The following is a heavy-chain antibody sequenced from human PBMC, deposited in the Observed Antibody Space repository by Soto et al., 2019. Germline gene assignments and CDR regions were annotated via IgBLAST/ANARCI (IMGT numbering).Heavy chain of an antibody. J-gene: IGHJ6*03. CDR3: ARRYDFWSGLYYYYMDV. CDR1: GFTFSSYS. Sequence: PGGSLRLSCAASGFTFSSYSMNWVRQAPGKGLEWVSSISSSSSYIYYADSVKGRFTISRDNAKNSLYLQMNSLRAEDTAVYYCARRYDFWSGLYYYYMDVWGKGTTVTVSS. D-gene: IGHD3-3*01. V-gene: IGHV3-21*01. CDR2: ISSSSSYI.